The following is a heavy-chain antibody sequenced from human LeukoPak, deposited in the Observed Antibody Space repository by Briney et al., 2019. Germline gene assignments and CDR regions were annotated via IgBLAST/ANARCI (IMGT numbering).Heavy chain of an antibody. D-gene: IGHD6-6*01. CDR1: GGSISSGGYY. V-gene: IGHV4-30-2*01. Sequence: PSETLSLTCTVSGGSISSGGYYWSWIRQPPGKGLEWIGYIYHSGSTYYNPSLKSRVTISVDRSKNQFSLKLSSVTAADTAVYYCWGGQLGELGDAFDIWGQGTMVTVSS. CDR2: IYHSGST. J-gene: IGHJ3*02. CDR3: WGGQLGELGDAFDI.